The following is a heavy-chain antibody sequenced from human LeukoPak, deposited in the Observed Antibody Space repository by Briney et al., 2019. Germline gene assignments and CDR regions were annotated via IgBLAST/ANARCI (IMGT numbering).Heavy chain of an antibody. CDR3: TRDTGYYDSSGYYYTQPNDY. CDR1: GFTFGDYA. CDR2: IRHKAYGGTT. D-gene: IGHD3-22*01. J-gene: IGHJ4*02. V-gene: IGHV3-49*04. Sequence: ETGGSLRLSCTASGFTFGDYAMSWVRQAPGKGLEWVSFIRHKAYGGTTEYAASVKGRFTISRDDSKSIAYLQMNSLKTEDTAVYYCTRDTGYYDSSGYYYTQPNDYWGQGTLVTVSS.